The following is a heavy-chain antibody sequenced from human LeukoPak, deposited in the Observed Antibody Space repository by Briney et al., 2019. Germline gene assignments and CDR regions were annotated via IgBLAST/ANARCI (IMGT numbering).Heavy chain of an antibody. J-gene: IGHJ4*02. Sequence: PSETLSLTCAVYGGSFSGYYWSWIRQPPGKGLEWIGEINHSGSTNYNPSLKSRVTISVDTSKNQFSLKLSSVTAADTAVYYCVRATIIRGIVVVITAILDYWGQGTLVTVSS. CDR2: INHSGST. V-gene: IGHV4-34*01. D-gene: IGHD3-22*01. CDR1: GGSFSGYY. CDR3: VRATIIRGIVVVITAILDY.